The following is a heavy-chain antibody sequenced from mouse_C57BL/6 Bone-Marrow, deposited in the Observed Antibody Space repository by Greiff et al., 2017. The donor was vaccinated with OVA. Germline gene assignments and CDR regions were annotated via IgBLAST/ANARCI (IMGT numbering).Heavy chain of an antibody. CDR2: IDPSDSET. V-gene: IGHV1-52*01. CDR3: ASPHYYGSSYHY. Sequence: QVQLQQPGAELVRPGSSVKLSCKASGYTFTSYWMHWVKQRPIQGLEWIGNIDPSDSETHYNQKFKDKATLTVDKSSSTAYMELRSLTSEDSAVYYCASPHYYGSSYHYWGQGTTLTVSS. D-gene: IGHD1-1*01. CDR1: GYTFTSYW. J-gene: IGHJ2*01.